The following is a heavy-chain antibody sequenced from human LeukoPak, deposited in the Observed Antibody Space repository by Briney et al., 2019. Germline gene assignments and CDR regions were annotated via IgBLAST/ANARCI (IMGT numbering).Heavy chain of an antibody. D-gene: IGHD6-19*01. Sequence: GGSLRLSCAASGFTFSSYWMSWVRQAPGKGLEWVANIKQDGSEKYYVDSVKGRFTISRDNAKSSLYLQMNSLRAEDTAVYYCARERYSSGWYIIDPWGQGTLVTVSS. V-gene: IGHV3-7*03. CDR3: ARERYSSGWYIIDP. J-gene: IGHJ5*02. CDR2: IKQDGSEK. CDR1: GFTFSSYW.